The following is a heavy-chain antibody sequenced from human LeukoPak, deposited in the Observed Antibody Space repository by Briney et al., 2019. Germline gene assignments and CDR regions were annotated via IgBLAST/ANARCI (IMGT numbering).Heavy chain of an antibody. CDR3: ARGRWEIADY. Sequence: SETLSLTCAVYGESFSGCYWSWIRQPPGKGLEWIGEINHSGSTNYNPSLKGRITISVDMSKNQFSLKLSSVTAADTAVYYCARGRWEIADYWGQGTLVTVSS. V-gene: IGHV4-34*01. J-gene: IGHJ4*02. D-gene: IGHD1-26*01. CDR2: INHSGST. CDR1: GESFSGCY.